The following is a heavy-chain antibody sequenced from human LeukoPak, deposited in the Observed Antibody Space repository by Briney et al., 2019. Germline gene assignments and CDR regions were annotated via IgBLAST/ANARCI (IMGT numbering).Heavy chain of an antibody. Sequence: SGTLSLTCTVSGGSISSYYWSWIRQPPGKGLEWIGYIYYSGSTNYNPSLKSRVTISVDTSKNQFSLKLSSVTAADTAVYYCARGGGDKWLLLPDYYYYGMDVWGQGTTVTVSS. CDR3: ARGGGDKWLLLPDYYYYGMDV. V-gene: IGHV4-59*01. D-gene: IGHD3-22*01. J-gene: IGHJ6*02. CDR2: IYYSGST. CDR1: GGSISSYY.